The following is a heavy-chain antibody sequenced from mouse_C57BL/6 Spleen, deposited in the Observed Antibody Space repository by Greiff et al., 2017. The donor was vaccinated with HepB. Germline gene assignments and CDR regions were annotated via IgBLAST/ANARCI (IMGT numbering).Heavy chain of an antibody. V-gene: IGHV5-17*01. D-gene: IGHD2-5*01. CDR1: GFTFSDYG. Sequence: EVKLVESGGGLVKPGGSLKLSCAASGFTFSDYGMHWVRQAPEKGLEWVAYISSGSSTIYYADTVKGRFTISRDNAKNTLFLQMTSLRSEDTAMYYCARRYYSNYNYAMDYWGQGTSVTVSS. CDR3: ARRYYSNYNYAMDY. CDR2: ISSGSSTI. J-gene: IGHJ4*01.